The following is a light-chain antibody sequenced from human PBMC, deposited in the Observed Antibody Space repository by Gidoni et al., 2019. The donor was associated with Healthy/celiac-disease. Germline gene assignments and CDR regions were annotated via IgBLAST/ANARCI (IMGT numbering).Light chain of an antibody. CDR1: SSDVGSYKY. CDR2: EVS. V-gene: IGLV2-8*01. CDR3: SSYAGSNNLV. J-gene: IGLJ2*01. Sequence: QSALTQPPSASGSPGQSVTISCTGTSSDVGSYKYVSWYQQHPGKAPKLMTYEVSKRPSGVPDRFSGSKSGNTASLTVSGLQAEDEADYYCSSYAGSNNLVFGGGTKLTVL.